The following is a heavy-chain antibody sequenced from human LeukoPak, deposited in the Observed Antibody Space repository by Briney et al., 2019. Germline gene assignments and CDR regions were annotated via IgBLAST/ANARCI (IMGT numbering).Heavy chain of an antibody. CDR2: ISYDGSNK. Sequence: GGSLRLSCAASGFTFSSYGMHWVRQAPGKGLEWVAVISYDGSNKYYADSVKGRFTISRDNSKNTLYLQMNSLRAEDTAVYYCARDGSCSSTSCYYMDVWGKGTTVTVSS. CDR3: ARDGSCSSTSCYYMDV. J-gene: IGHJ6*03. V-gene: IGHV3-30*03. CDR1: GFTFSSYG. D-gene: IGHD2-2*01.